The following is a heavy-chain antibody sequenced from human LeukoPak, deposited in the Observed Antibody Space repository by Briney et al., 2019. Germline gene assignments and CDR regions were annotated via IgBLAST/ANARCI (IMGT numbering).Heavy chain of an antibody. CDR1: GGSISSYY. J-gene: IGHJ4*02. Sequence: PSETLSLTFTVSGGSISSYYWSWIRQPPGKGLEGIGYIYYSGSTNYNPSPKSRVTISVDTSKNQFSPKLSSVTAADTAVYYCARREKSPYYFDYWGQGTLVTVSS. CDR2: IYYSGST. V-gene: IGHV4-59*01. CDR3: ARREKSPYYFDY.